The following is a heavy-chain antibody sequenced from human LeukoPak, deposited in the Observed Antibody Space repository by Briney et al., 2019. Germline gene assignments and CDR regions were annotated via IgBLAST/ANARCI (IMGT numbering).Heavy chain of an antibody. Sequence: PSETLSLTCAVYGGSFSGYYWSWIRQPPGKGLEWIGEINHSGSTNYNPSLKSRVTISVDTSKNQFSLKLSSVTAADTAVYYCAPRGRGGSSLKYSFDYWARGTLAPVS. J-gene: IGHJ4*02. D-gene: IGHD1-26*01. V-gene: IGHV4-34*01. CDR3: APRGRGGSSLKYSFDY. CDR1: GGSFSGYY. CDR2: INHSGST.